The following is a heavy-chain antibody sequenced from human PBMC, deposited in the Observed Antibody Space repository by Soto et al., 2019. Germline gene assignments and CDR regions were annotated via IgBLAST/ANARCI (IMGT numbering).Heavy chain of an antibody. CDR1: GGSISGNPYY. D-gene: IGHD1-26*01. V-gene: IGHV4-39*02. CDR3: ARDGAPISGPPPNVNWFYT. CDR2: IYSSGIT. J-gene: IGHJ5*02. Sequence: QLQLQESGPGLVKPSETLSLTCTVSGGSISGNPYYWGWIRQPPGEALEWIGSIYSSGITLYNPYLSSLVIISIETSQSQFSLKLTSVTATNSAVYHCARDGAPISGPPPNVNWFYTWGRGTLVTVSS.